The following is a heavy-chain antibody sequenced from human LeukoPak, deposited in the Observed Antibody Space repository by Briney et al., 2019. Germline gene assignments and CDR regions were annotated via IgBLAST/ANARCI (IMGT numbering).Heavy chain of an antibody. D-gene: IGHD3-10*01. CDR3: ARERSMVRGVSWFDP. CDR2: ISHSGIT. CDR1: DGSISNYY. J-gene: IGHJ5*02. V-gene: IGHV4-59*01. Sequence: TASETLSLTCTVSDGSISNYYWSWIRQPPGKGLEWIGYISHSGITYYNPSFKSRVTISVDTSKNQFSLRLNSVTAADTAVYYCARERSMVRGVSWFDPWGQGTLVTVSS.